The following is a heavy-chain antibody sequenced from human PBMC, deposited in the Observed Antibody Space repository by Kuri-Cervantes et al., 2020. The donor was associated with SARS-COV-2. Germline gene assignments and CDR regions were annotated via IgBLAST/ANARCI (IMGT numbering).Heavy chain of an antibody. Sequence: ASVKVSCKASGYTFTGYYMHWVRQAPGQGLEWMGRINPNSGGTNYAQKFQGRVTMTRDTSISTAYMELSRLRSDDTVVYYCARGRSLGTMVRGVMRNWFDPWGQGTLVTVSS. CDR2: INPNSGGT. V-gene: IGHV1-2*05. D-gene: IGHD3-10*01. CDR1: GYTFTGYY. J-gene: IGHJ5*02. CDR3: ARGRSLGTMVRGVMRNWFDP.